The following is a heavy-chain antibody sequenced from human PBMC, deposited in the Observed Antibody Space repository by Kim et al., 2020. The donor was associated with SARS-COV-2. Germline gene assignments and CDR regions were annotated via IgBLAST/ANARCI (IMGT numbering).Heavy chain of an antibody. J-gene: IGHJ4*02. CDR3: ARGHGYSYGYSGPTYYFDY. V-gene: IGHV4-61*01. CDR2: IYYSGST. D-gene: IGHD5-18*01. CDR1: GGSVSSGSYY. Sequence: SETLSLTCTVSGGSVSSGSYYWSWIRQPPGKGLEWIGYIYYSGSTNYNPSLKSRVTISVDTSKNQFSLKLSSVTAVDTAVYYCARGHGYSYGYSGPTYYFDYWGQGTLVTVSS.